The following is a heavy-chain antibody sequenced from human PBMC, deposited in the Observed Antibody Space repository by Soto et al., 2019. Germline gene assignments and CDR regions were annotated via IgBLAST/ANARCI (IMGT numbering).Heavy chain of an antibody. V-gene: IGHV1-46*02. J-gene: IGHJ4*02. CDR1: GYTFNTFY. Sequence: QVQLVQSGAEVKKPGASVKVSCKASGYTFNTFYIHWVRQAPGQGLEWMGIINPSGGSTTYAQKFQGRDTMTRDTSTSTVYMELSSLRSEDTALYYCARSYFDWLSRARYYFDYWGQGTLVTVSS. D-gene: IGHD3-9*01. CDR3: ARSYFDWLSRARYYFDY. CDR2: INPSGGST.